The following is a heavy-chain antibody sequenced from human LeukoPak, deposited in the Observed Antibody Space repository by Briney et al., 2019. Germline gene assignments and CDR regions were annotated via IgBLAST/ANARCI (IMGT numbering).Heavy chain of an antibody. CDR3: ARIHRAVSGTGDY. D-gene: IGHD6-19*01. J-gene: IGHJ4*02. CDR1: GYSFTNYW. CDR2: IYPGDSDT. Sequence: GESLKISCKGSGYSFTNYWIAWLRQMPGKGLEWMGIIYPGDSDTRYSPSFQGQVTISADKSISTAYLQWSSLRASDTAMYYCARIHRAVSGTGDYWGQGTLVTVSS. V-gene: IGHV5-51*01.